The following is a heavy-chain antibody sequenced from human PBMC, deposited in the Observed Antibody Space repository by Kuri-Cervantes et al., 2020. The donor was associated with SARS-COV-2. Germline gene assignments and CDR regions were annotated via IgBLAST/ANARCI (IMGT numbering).Heavy chain of an antibody. V-gene: IGHV4-38-2*01. Sequence: SETLSLTCAVSGYSISSGYYWGWIRQPPGKGLEWIGSIYHSGSTYYNPSLKSRVTISVDTSKNQFSLKLSSVTAADTAVYYCAILGYCSSTSCAPDAFDIWGQGTMVTVSS. CDR1: GYSISSGYY. D-gene: IGHD2-2*01. CDR2: IYHSGST. CDR3: AILGYCSSTSCAPDAFDI. J-gene: IGHJ3*02.